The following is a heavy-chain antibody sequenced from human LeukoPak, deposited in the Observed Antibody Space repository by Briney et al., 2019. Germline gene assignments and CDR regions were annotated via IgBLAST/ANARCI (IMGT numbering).Heavy chain of an antibody. J-gene: IGHJ4*02. V-gene: IGHV1-18*01. CDR2: ISAYNGNT. CDR1: GYTFTSYG. D-gene: IGHD6-25*01. CDR3: ARSDSSGVFFVY. Sequence: ASVKVSCKASGYTFTSYGISWVRQAPGQGLEWMGWISAYNGNTNYAQKFQGRVTMTRDTSISTAYMELSRLRSDDTAVYYCARSDSSGVFFVYWGQGTLVTVSS.